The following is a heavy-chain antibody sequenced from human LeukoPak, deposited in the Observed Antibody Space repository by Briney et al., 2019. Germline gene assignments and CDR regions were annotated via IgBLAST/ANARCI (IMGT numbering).Heavy chain of an antibody. CDR1: GGTFSSYA. J-gene: IGHJ3*02. CDR3: ARDGPYYDFWSGPMLFDT. Sequence: SVKVSCKASGGTFSSYAISWVRQAPGQGLEWMGGIIPIFGTANYAQKFQGRVTITADESTSTAYMELSSLRSEDTAVYYCARDGPYYDFWSGPMLFDTWGQGTMVTVSS. CDR2: IIPIFGTA. V-gene: IGHV1-69*13. D-gene: IGHD3-3*01.